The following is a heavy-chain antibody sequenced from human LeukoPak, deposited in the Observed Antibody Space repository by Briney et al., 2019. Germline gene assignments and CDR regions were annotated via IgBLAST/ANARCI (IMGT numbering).Heavy chain of an antibody. J-gene: IGHJ4*02. CDR2: TRNKPHKYTT. Sequence: GGSLRLSCAASGFTFSDHYMDWVRQAPGKGLEWVGRTRNKPHKYTTEYAASVKGRFIVSRDDSKNSFYLQMNSLKTEDTAVYYCTTEPITGTAASVFDYWGQGTLVTVSS. D-gene: IGHD1-20*01. V-gene: IGHV3-72*01. CDR3: TTEPITGTAASVFDY. CDR1: GFTFSDHY.